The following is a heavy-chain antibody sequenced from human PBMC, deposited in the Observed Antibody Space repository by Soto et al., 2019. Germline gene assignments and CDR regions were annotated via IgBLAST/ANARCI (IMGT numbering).Heavy chain of an antibody. CDR3: ARGTARAGADY. CDR1: GFSLSTSGMS. J-gene: IGHJ4*02. V-gene: IGHV2-70*13. Sequence: SGPTLVNPTQTLTLTCPFSGFSLSTSGMSVSWIRQPPGKALEWLAMIDWADDKYFNASLETRLTISRDTSRDQVVLTMLNMDPVDTATYYCARGTARAGADYWGPGTPVTVSS. D-gene: IGHD6-19*01. CDR2: IDWADDK.